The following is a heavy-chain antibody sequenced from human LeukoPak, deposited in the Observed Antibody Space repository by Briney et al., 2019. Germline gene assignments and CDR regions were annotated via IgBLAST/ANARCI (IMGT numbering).Heavy chain of an antibody. V-gene: IGHV4-59*01. J-gene: IGHJ4*02. CDR3: ARVRGYDILTGYFDY. CDR1: GGSISSYY. CDR2: IYYSGST. D-gene: IGHD3-9*01. Sequence: SETLSLTCTVSGGSISSYYWSWIRQPPGKGLEWIGYIYYSGSTNYNPSLKSRVTISVDTSKNQFPLKLSSVTAADTAVYYCARVRGYDILTGYFDYWGQGTLVTVSS.